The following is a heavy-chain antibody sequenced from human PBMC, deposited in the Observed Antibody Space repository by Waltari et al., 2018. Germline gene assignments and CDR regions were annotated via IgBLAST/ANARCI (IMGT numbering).Heavy chain of an antibody. CDR1: GGPISSYY. J-gene: IGHJ5*02. D-gene: IGHD2-2*01. V-gene: IGHV4-59*01. Sequence: QVQLQESGPGLVKPSETLSLTCTVPGGPISSYYWSWIRQPPGKGLEWIGYIYYSGSTNYNPSLKSRVTISVDTSKNQFSLKLSSVTAADTAVYYCARVLPAASLWFDPWGQGTLVTVSS. CDR2: IYYSGST. CDR3: ARVLPAASLWFDP.